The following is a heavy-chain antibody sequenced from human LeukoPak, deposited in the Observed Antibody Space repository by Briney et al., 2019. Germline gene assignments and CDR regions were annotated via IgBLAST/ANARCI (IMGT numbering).Heavy chain of an antibody. V-gene: IGHV3-30*02. CDR3: AKHYGYPVYYFDY. CDR1: GFTFSSYG. D-gene: IGHD5-18*01. Sequence: GGSLRLSCAASGFTFSSYGMHWVRQAPGKGLEWVAFIRDDGSDKYYADSVKGRFTISRDNSKNTLCLQMNSLRVEDTAVYYCAKHYGYPVYYFDYWGQGTLVTVSS. J-gene: IGHJ4*02. CDR2: IRDDGSDK.